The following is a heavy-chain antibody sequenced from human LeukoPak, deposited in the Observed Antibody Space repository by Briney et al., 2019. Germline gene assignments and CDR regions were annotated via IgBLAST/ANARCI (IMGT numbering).Heavy chain of an antibody. D-gene: IGHD1-1*01. CDR2: IYYSGST. CDR3: ARVTRRMDAFDI. J-gene: IGHJ3*02. Sequence: SETLSLTCTVSGGSISSYYWSWIRQPPGKGLEWIGYIYYSGSTNYNPSLKSRVTISVDTSKNQFSLKLSSETAADTAVYYCARVTRRMDAFDIWGQGTMVTVSS. V-gene: IGHV4-59*01. CDR1: GGSISSYY.